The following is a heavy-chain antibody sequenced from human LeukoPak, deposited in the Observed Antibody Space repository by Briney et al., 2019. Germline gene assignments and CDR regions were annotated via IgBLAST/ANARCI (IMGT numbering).Heavy chain of an antibody. CDR2: VSYDGTNE. D-gene: IGHD2-15*01. CDR3: ARAERCSGGRCLEDY. CDR1: GFSFSHFA. Sequence: GGSLRLSCAASGFSFSHFAMHWVRQTPGTGLEWVAVVSYDGTNEYYADSVKGRFTISRDNSKNTLYLQMNSLRPEDTAVYYCARAERCSGGRCLEDYWGQGTLVAISS. J-gene: IGHJ4*02. V-gene: IGHV3-30-3*01.